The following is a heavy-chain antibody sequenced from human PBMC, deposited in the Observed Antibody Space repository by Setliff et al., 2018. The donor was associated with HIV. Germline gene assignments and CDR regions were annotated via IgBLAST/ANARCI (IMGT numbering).Heavy chain of an antibody. CDR1: GFIFTNAW. Sequence: PGGSLRLSCETSGFIFTNAWMSWVRQSPRKELEWLARIKSKSDGGTTSYAAPVKDRFTISRDDSRNTLYLQMNSMKSDDTATYYCVGHYYDPLTGYYVWFFDVWGRGTLVTVSS. CDR3: VGHYYDPLTGYYVWFFDV. J-gene: IGHJ2*01. D-gene: IGHD3-9*01. V-gene: IGHV3-15*05. CDR2: IKSKSDGGTT.